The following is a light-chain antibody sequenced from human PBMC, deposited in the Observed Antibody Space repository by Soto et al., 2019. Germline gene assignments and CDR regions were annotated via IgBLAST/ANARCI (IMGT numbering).Light chain of an antibody. Sequence: EVVMTQSPATLSVSPGDGATLSCRARQNVHSNLAWYQQKPGQAPRLLIYDTSTRATDIPFRFSGGGSGTEFTLNISSLHSEDFAVYYCQNYNNWPLTFGGGTKVEIK. CDR3: QNYNNWPLT. J-gene: IGKJ4*01. CDR1: QNVHSN. CDR2: DTS. V-gene: IGKV3-15*01.